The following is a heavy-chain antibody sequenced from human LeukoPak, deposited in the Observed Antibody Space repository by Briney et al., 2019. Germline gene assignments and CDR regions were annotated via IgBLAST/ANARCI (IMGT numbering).Heavy chain of an antibody. V-gene: IGHV3-66*01. CDR1: GFTVSSNY. CDR2: IYSGGST. Sequence: GGSLRLSCAASGFTVSSNYMTWVRQAPGKGLEWLSVIYSGGSTDYADSVKGRFTISRDNSKNTLYLQMNSLRPDDTAVYYCAKELWVGATEFESWGQGTLVTVSS. D-gene: IGHD1-26*01. J-gene: IGHJ4*02. CDR3: AKELWVGATEFES.